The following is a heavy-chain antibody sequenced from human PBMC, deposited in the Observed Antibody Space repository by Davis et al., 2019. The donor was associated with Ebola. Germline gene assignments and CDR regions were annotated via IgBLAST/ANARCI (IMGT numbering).Heavy chain of an antibody. CDR1: GFTFSSYS. CDR2: ISGGGVTA. CDR3: AKYYYGMDV. J-gene: IGHJ6*04. Sequence: PGGSLRLSCAASGFTFSSYSMNWVRQAPGKGLEWVSTISGGGVTADYSDSVRGRFTISRDNSKNTLYLQMNSLRAEDTAVYYCAKYYYGMDVWGKGTTVTVSS. V-gene: IGHV3-23*01.